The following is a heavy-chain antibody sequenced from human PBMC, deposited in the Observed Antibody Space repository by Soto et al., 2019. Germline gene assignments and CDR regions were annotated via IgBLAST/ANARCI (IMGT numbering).Heavy chain of an antibody. V-gene: IGHV1-2*04. Sequence: ASVKVSCKASGYTFTGYYMHWVRQAPGQGLEWMGWINPNSGGTNYAQKFQGWVTMTRDTSISTAYMELSRLRSDDTAVYYCARVKRDTMYYFDYWGQRTVVTVSS. CDR2: INPNSGGT. D-gene: IGHD2-2*01. J-gene: IGHJ4*02. CDR3: ARVKRDTMYYFDY. CDR1: GYTFTGYY.